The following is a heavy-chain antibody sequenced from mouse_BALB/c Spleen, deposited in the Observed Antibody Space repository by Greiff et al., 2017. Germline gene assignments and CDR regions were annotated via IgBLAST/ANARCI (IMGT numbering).Heavy chain of an antibody. J-gene: IGHJ2*01. CDR3: ARARLTTVVYFDY. CDR1: GFTFSDYY. V-gene: IGHV5-4*02. CDR2: ISDGGSYT. Sequence: EVQGVESGGGLVKPGGSLKLSCAASGFTFSDYYMYWVRQTPEKRLEWVATISDGGSYTYYPDSVKGRFTISRDNAKSNLYLQMSSLKSEDTAMYYCARARLTTVVYFDYWGQGTTLTVSS. D-gene: IGHD1-1*01.